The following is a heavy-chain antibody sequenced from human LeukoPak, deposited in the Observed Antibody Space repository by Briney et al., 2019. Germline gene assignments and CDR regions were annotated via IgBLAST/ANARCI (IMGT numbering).Heavy chain of an antibody. Sequence: GGSLRLSCAASGFTFSSYWMSWVRQAPGKGLEWVANIKQDGSEKYYVDSVKGRFTISRDNAKNSLYLQMNSLRAEDTAVYYCAREYYYDSSGYQGDAFDIWGRGTMVTVSS. V-gene: IGHV3-7*01. D-gene: IGHD3-22*01. J-gene: IGHJ3*02. CDR3: AREYYYDSSGYQGDAFDI. CDR1: GFTFSSYW. CDR2: IKQDGSEK.